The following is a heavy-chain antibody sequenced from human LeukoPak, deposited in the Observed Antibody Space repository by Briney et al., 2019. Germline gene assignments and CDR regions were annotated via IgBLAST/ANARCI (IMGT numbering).Heavy chain of an antibody. CDR1: GFTVSSNY. V-gene: IGHV3-53*01. J-gene: IGHJ6*02. CDR3: ASSNWNSANYYYAMDV. D-gene: IGHD1-7*01. Sequence: GGSLRLSCAASGFTVSSNYLTWVRQAPGKGLEWVSVIHTGGSAYYADSVKGRFIISRDNSKNTLYLQINNLRAEDTAVYYCASSNWNSANYYYAMDVWGQGTTVIVSS. CDR2: IHTGGSA.